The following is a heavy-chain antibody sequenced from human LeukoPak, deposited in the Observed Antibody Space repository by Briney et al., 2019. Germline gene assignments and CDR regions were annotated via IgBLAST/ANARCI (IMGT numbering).Heavy chain of an antibody. CDR1: GFTFISYW. CDR2: IRYDVSNK. J-gene: IGHJ4*02. Sequence: PGGSLRLTCAASGFTFISYWMSWVRQAPGKWLEWVAFIRYDVSNKYYADSVNGLFTIFRENSKNTLYLQMNSLRAEDTAVYYCAVWLEGVCYWGQGTLVTVSS. CDR3: AVWLEGVCY. D-gene: IGHD3-9*01. V-gene: IGHV3-30*02.